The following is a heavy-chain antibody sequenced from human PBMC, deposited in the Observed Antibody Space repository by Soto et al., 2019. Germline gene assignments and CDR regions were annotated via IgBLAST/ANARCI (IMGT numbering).Heavy chain of an antibody. Sequence: GGSLRLSCTASGFTFGDYAMSWFRQAPGKGLEWVGFIRSKAYGGTTEYAASVKGRFTISRDDSKSIAYLQMNSLKTEDTAVYYCTRSPPNSYDSSGYYWSDAFDIWGQGTMVTVSS. CDR2: IRSKAYGGTT. CDR3: TRSPPNSYDSSGYYWSDAFDI. V-gene: IGHV3-49*03. D-gene: IGHD3-22*01. J-gene: IGHJ3*02. CDR1: GFTFGDYA.